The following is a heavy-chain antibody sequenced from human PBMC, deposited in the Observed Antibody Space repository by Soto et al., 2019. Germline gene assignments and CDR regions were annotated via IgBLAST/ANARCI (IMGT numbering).Heavy chain of an antibody. CDR3: ASRTGYYYYYMDV. J-gene: IGHJ6*03. CDR2: ISGSGDST. D-gene: IGHD4-17*01. V-gene: IGHV3-23*01. Sequence: GGSLRLSCAASAFTFSSHAMTWVRQAPGKGLEWVSAISGSGDSTYYADSVKGRFTISRDNSKNTLYLQMNSLRAEDTAVYYCASRTGYYYYYMDVWGRGTTVTVSS. CDR1: AFTFSSHA.